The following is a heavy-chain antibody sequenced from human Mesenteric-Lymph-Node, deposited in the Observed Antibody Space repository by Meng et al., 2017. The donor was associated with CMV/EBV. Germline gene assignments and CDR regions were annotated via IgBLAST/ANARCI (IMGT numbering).Heavy chain of an antibody. D-gene: IGHD2/OR15-2a*01. V-gene: IGHV4-39*07. J-gene: IGHJ4*02. CDR3: ARESGNYFLDFDF. CDR2: VSYSGGT. Sequence: SETLSLTCIVSGGSITSSRSYWSWIRQPPEKGLEWIGSVSYSGGTYYSPSLKSRVTMSLDTSKYHFSLNLNPVTAADTAVYYCARESGNYFLDFDFWGQGTLVTVSS. CDR1: GGSITSSRSY.